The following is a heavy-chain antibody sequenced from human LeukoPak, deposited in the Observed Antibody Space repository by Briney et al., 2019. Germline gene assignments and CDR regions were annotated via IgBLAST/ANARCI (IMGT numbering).Heavy chain of an antibody. CDR1: GGSISSGSYS. V-gene: IGHV4-30-2*01. CDR2: MFQSGNT. CDR3: ARGDTAHYSDAFDV. Sequence: PSETLSLTCTVSGGSISSGSYSWTWIRQAPGKGLEWIGYMFQSGNTQYNPSLKGRVIISVDRSRDQFSLKLRSMTAADTGVYFCARGDTAHYSDAFDVWGQGTMVTVSS. D-gene: IGHD2-15*01. J-gene: IGHJ3*01.